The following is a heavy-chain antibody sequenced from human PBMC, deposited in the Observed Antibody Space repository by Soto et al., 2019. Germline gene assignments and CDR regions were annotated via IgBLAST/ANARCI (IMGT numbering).Heavy chain of an antibody. V-gene: IGHV1-69*06. CDR2: IITIFGTA. CDR1: GGTFSSYA. D-gene: IGHD6-19*01. J-gene: IGHJ4*02. Sequence: QVQLVQSGAEVKKPGSSVKVSCKASGGTFSSYAISWVRQAPGQGLEWMGGIITIFGTANYAQKFQGRVTITADKSTSTAYMELSSLRSEDTAVYYCAAPPPSYSSGWYGLWGQGTLVTVSS. CDR3: AAPPPSYSSGWYGL.